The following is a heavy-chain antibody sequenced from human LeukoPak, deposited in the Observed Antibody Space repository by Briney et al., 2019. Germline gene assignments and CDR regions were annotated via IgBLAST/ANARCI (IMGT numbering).Heavy chain of an antibody. CDR3: AKDLSSAITSALVLDV. CDR2: ITWNRDNI. V-gene: IGHV3-9*01. CDR1: GFTFDDYA. J-gene: IGHJ6*02. Sequence: GRSLRLSCAASGFTFDDYAMHWVRQAPGKGLEWVSGITWNRDNIGYGDSMKGRFTISRDNVKNALYLQMNSLRPEDTALYYCAKDLSSAITSALVLDVWGQGTTVIVSS. D-gene: IGHD3-22*01.